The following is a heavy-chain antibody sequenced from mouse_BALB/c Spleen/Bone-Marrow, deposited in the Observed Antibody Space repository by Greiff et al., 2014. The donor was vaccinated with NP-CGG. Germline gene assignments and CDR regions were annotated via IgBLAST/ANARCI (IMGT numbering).Heavy chain of an antibody. J-gene: IGHJ2*01. Sequence: VQLQQSGPELVKPGASVKLSCKASGYSFTGYYMHWVKQSHVKSLEWIGRINPYNGATSYNQNFKDKASLTVDKSSSTAYMELHSLTSEDSAVYDCARYDNYGSSVLDYWGQGTTLTVSS. CDR2: INPYNGAT. V-gene: IGHV1-31*01. CDR1: GYSFTGYY. CDR3: ARYDNYGSSVLDY. D-gene: IGHD1-1*01.